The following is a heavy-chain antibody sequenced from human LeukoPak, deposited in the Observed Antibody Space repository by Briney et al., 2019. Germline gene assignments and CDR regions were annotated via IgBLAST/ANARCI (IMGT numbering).Heavy chain of an antibody. V-gene: IGHV4-59*12. CDR3: ATLGSSPTYFYVGMDV. CDR2: IYYSGAT. D-gene: IGHD6-13*01. J-gene: IGHJ6*02. CDR1: GGSISSYY. Sequence: SETLSLTCTVSGGSISSYYWSWIRQPPGKGLEWIGYIYYSGATNYSPSLKSRVTISVDKSKNQFSLKLTSVTAADTAVYYCATLGSSPTYFYVGMDVWGQGTAVTVSS.